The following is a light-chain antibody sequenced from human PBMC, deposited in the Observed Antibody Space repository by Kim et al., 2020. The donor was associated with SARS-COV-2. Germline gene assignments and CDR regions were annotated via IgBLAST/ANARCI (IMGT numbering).Light chain of an antibody. CDR1: SSDIGTYNY. Sequence: GQSVTISCTGTSSDIGTYNYVSWYRQYPGKPPKLMIYEVDKRPSGVPDRFSGAKSGNTASLTVSGLQTDDEADYYCSSYAGSNTLIFGGGTQLTVL. J-gene: IGLJ2*01. CDR2: EVD. CDR3: SSYAGSNTLI. V-gene: IGLV2-8*01.